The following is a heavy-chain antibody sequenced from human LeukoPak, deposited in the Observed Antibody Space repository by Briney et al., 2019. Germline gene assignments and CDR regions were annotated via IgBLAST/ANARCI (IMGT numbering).Heavy chain of an antibody. V-gene: IGHV3-23*01. CDR3: ADSNYWYPVDY. CDR2: ISGSGDST. D-gene: IGHD4-11*01. Sequence: GGSLRLSCAASGFTFSSYAMRWVRQAPGKGPEWVSSISGSGDSTYYADSVKGRFTISRDNSKNTLYLQMNSLRAEDTAVYYCADSNYWYPVDYWGQGTLVTVSS. J-gene: IGHJ4*02. CDR1: GFTFSSYA.